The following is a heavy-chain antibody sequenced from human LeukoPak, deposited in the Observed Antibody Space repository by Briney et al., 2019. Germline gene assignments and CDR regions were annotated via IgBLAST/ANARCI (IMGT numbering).Heavy chain of an antibody. J-gene: IGHJ6*02. CDR3: TRWAAAGTPYYYYGMDV. CDR1: GFTFSGSA. Sequence: GSLRLSCAASGFTFSGSAMHWVRQASGKGLEWVGRIRSKANSYATAYAASVKGRFTISRDDSKNTAYLQMNSLKTEDTAVYYCTRWAAAGTPYYYYGMDVWGQGTTVTVSS. CDR2: IRSKANSYAT. D-gene: IGHD6-13*01. V-gene: IGHV3-73*01.